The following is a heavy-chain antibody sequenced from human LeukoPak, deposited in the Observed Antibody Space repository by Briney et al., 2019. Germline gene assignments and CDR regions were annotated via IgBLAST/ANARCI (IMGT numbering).Heavy chain of an antibody. D-gene: IGHD4-17*01. CDR2: INPNSGGT. CDR1: GYTFTGYY. V-gene: IGHV1-2*02. Sequence: ASVKVSCKASGYTFTGYYMHWVRQAPGQGPEWMGWINPNSGGTNYAQKFQGRVTMTRDTSISTAYMELSRLRSDDTAVYYCAKQGDTGDYLLDFDYWGQGTLVTVSS. J-gene: IGHJ4*02. CDR3: AKQGDTGDYLLDFDY.